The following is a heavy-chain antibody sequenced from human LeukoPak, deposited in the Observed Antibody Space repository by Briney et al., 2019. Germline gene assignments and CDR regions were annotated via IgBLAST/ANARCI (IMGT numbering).Heavy chain of an antibody. D-gene: IGHD6-13*01. J-gene: IGHJ3*02. CDR3: ARRRRIAGVGTDALDI. V-gene: IGHV4-59*08. CDR2: IYNSEST. CDR1: AGSISSYY. Sequence: SATLSLTRTVSAGSISSYYWTWIRQPPRKGLEWIGYIYNSESTNYNPSLKSRVTISVDTSKNQFSLKLTSVTAADTAMYYCARRRRIAGVGTDALDIWGQGTMVTVSS.